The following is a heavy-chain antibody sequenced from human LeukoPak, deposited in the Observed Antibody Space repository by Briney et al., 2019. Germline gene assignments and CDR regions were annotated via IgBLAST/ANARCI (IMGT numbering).Heavy chain of an antibody. CDR2: IKQDGSEK. CDR1: GFFFNSYW. J-gene: IGHJ4*02. CDR3: ARDKEVGATHFDY. D-gene: IGHD1-26*01. V-gene: IGHV3-7*03. Sequence: GGSLRLSCVTSGFFFNSYWMSWVRQAPEKGLEWVANIKQDGSEKYYVDSVKGRFTISRDNAKNSLYLQMNSLRAEDTAIYYCARDKEVGATHFDYWGQGTLVTVSS.